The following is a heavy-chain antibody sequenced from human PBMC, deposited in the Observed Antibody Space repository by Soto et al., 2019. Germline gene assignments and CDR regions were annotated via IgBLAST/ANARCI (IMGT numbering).Heavy chain of an antibody. V-gene: IGHV3-23*01. D-gene: IGHD3-3*01. CDR1: RLSFSKYA. CDR2: ISGSGATT. J-gene: IGHJ6*02. CDR3: AKGPTIFGVVISFEYYYGMDV. Sequence: PGGSLRLSCAASRLSFSKYAMSWVRQAPGKGLEWVSAISGSGATTYYADSVKGRFTISRDNSKNTLDLQMNSLRAEDTAVYYCAKGPTIFGVVISFEYYYGMDVWGRGTTVTVSS.